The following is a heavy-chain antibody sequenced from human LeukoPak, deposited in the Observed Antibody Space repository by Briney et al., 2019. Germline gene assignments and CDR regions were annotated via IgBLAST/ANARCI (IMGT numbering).Heavy chain of an antibody. V-gene: IGHV3-11*05. CDR3: ARGGGNSGYFQH. CDR2: ISGDSYT. CDR1: GFTFRDYH. Sequence: GGSLRLSCAASGFTFRDYHMSWIRQTPGKGLEWLSYISGDSYTKYEDSVKGRFTISRDNAKNSLFLQMNSLRVEDTAVYYCARGGGNSGYFQHWGQGTLVTVSS. D-gene: IGHD4-23*01. J-gene: IGHJ1*01.